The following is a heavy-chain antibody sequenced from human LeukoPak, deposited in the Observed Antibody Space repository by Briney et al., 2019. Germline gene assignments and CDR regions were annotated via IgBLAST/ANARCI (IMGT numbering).Heavy chain of an antibody. CDR3: ARAGDYGSGLYGMDV. V-gene: IGHV4-34*01. D-gene: IGHD3-10*01. CDR2: INHSGST. J-gene: IGHJ6*02. Sequence: SETLSLTCAVYGGSFSGYYWSWIRQPPGKGLEWIGEINHSGSTNYNPSLKSRVTISVDTSKNQFSLKLSSVTAADTAVYYCARAGDYGSGLYGMDVWGQGTTVTVSS. CDR1: GGSFSGYY.